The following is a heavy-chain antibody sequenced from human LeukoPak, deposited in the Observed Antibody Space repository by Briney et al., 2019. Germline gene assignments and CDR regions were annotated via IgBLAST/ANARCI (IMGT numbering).Heavy chain of an antibody. CDR3: ASSTLGEFYYYYMDV. V-gene: IGHV4-34*01. CDR1: GGSFSGYY. CDR2: INHSGST. J-gene: IGHJ6*03. D-gene: IGHD2-21*01. Sequence: SETLSLTCAVYGGSFSGYYWSWIRQPPGKGLEWIGEINHSGSTNYNPSLKSRATISVDTSKNQFSLKLSSVTAADTAVYYCASSTLGEFYYYYMDVWGKGTTVTVSS.